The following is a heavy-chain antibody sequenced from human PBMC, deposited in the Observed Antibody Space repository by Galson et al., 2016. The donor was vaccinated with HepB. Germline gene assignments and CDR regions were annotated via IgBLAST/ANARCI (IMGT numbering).Heavy chain of an antibody. CDR1: GDSLSSRGFS. D-gene: IGHD4-11*01. CDR3: AKSAFAWAVTAPFDT. Sequence: SETLSLTCTVSGDSLSSRGFSWVWIRQPPGKGLEWIGSIYSSGSTYYNPSLNSPVTISVDSSENQFSRKKTSVTAANTAVYFCAKSAFAWAVTAPFDTWGQGTLVTVSS. CDR2: IYSSGST. V-gene: IGHV4-39*01. J-gene: IGHJ4*02.